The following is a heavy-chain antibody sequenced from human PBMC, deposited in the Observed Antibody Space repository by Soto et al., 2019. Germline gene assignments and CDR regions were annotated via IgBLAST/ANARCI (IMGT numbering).Heavy chain of an antibody. J-gene: IGHJ4*02. CDR2: ISSTTNYI. CDR1: GFTFTRYS. V-gene: IGHV3-21*06. CDR3: ARESEDLTSNFDY. Sequence: PGGALRLSSAASGFTFTRYSMNWVRQAPGKGLEWVSSISSTTNYIYYGDSMKGRFTISRDNGKNSLYLEMHSLRAEDTAVYYCARESEDLTSNFDYWGQGTLVTVYS.